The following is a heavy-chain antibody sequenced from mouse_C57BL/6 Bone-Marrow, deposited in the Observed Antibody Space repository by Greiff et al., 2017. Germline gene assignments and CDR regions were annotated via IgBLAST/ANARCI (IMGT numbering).Heavy chain of an antibody. V-gene: IGHV1-15*01. CDR1: GYTFTDYE. CDR3: TRGDYDYAWCAY. J-gene: IGHJ3*01. CDR2: IDPETGGT. D-gene: IGHD2-4*01. Sequence: VQLQESGAELVRPGASVTLSCKASGYTFTDYEMHWVKQTPVHGLEWIGAIDPETGGTAYNQKFKGKSILTADKSSSTAYMELRSLTSEDSAVYYCTRGDYDYAWCAYWGEEALFTVSA.